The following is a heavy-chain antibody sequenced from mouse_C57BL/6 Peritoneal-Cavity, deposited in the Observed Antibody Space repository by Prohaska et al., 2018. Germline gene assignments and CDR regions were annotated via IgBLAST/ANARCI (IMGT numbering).Heavy chain of an antibody. CDR3: ARGGFAY. V-gene: IGHV1-47*01. J-gene: IGHJ3*01. CDR1: GCTFTTSP. CDR2: FHPYNYDT. Sequence: GAELVQPGASVMVSCKASGCTFTTSPIARLKQNPGKSLEWIGNFHPYNYDTKYNEKFKGKATLTVEKSSSTVYLELSRLTSDDSAVYYCARGGFAYWGQGTLVTVSA.